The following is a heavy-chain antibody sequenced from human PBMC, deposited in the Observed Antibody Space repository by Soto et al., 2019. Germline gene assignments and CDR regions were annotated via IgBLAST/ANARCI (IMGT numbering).Heavy chain of an antibody. CDR3: ARGMISKGKKVSSSDAFDI. J-gene: IGHJ3*02. CDR1: GFTFSSYS. D-gene: IGHD6-6*01. V-gene: IGHV3-21*01. CDR2: ISSSSSYI. Sequence: GGSLRLSCAASGFTFSSYSMNWVRQAPGKGLEWVSSISSSSSYIYYADSVKGRFTISRDNAKNSLYLQMNSLRAEDTAVYYCARGMISKGKKVSSSDAFDIWGQGTMVTVSS.